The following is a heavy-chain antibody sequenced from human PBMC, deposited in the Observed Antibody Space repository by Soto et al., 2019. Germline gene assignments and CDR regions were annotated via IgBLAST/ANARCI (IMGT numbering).Heavy chain of an antibody. J-gene: IGHJ1*01. CDR2: IYYSGST. CDR1: GGSISSSSYY. V-gene: IGHV4-39*01. D-gene: IGHD6-19*01. Sequence: QLQLQESGPGLVKPSETLSLTCTVSGGSISSSSYYWGWIRQPPGKGLEWIGSIYYSGSTYYNPSLKSRVTLSVDTSKNQFSLKLSSVTAADTAVYYCARHSPPYSSETEYFQHWGQGTLVTVSS. CDR3: ARHSPPYSSETEYFQH.